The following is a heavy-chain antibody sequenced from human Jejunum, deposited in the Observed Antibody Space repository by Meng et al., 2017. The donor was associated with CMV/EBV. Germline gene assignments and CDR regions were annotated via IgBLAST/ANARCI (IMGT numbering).Heavy chain of an antibody. Sequence: QWQLQESGQGLVKPSDTLSLTCTGSGGSISSSNYYWDWIRQPPGKGLEWIGSISYRGTTYYSPSLKSRITISLDTSNNQFSLRLTSVTAADSAVYYCAIRPLSWFDPWGQGTLVTVSS. CDR1: GGSISSSNYY. J-gene: IGHJ5*02. CDR3: AIRPLSWFDP. V-gene: IGHV4-39*07. CDR2: ISYRGTT.